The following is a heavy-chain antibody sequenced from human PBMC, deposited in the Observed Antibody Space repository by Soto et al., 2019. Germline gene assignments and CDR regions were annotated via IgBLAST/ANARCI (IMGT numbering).Heavy chain of an antibody. Sequence: GGSLRLSCVDSTSNLKNYAMAWVRQAPGKGLEWVSALTDTGGSTYYAASVKGRFTISRDNSRNTLFLQMDRLRVDDTAVYYCAKIKGAITFLHFDTWGRGTLVTVSS. V-gene: IGHV3-23*01. D-gene: IGHD3-16*01. CDR2: LTDTGGST. CDR1: TSNLKNYA. J-gene: IGHJ4*02. CDR3: AKIKGAITFLHFDT.